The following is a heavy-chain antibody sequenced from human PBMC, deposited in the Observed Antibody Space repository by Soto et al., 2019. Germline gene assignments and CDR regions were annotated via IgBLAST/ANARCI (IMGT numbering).Heavy chain of an antibody. CDR2: IYHSGST. J-gene: IGHJ4*02. V-gene: IGHV4-39*01. D-gene: IGHD1-26*01. CDR1: GGSISSSSYY. Sequence: QLQLQESGPGLVKPSETLSLTCTVSGGSISSSSYYWGWIGQPPGKGPEWIGTIYHSGSTDYKPSLKSRVTISVDTSKNQFSLKLNSVTAADTAVYYCAREMGGSIDYWGQGTLVTVSS. CDR3: AREMGGSIDY.